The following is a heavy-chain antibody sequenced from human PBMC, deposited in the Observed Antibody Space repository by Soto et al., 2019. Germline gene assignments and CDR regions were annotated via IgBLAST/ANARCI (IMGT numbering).Heavy chain of an antibody. J-gene: IGHJ6*02. D-gene: IGHD3-10*01. CDR2: IIPIFGTA. CDR1: GGTFSSYA. V-gene: IGHV1-69*13. CDR3: ARPRGDGYNKYYYYGMDV. Sequence: SVKVSCKASGGTFSSYAISWVRQAPGQGLEWMGGIIPIFGTANYAQKFQGRVTITADESTSTAYMELSSLRSEDTAVYYCARPRGDGYNKYYYYGMDVWGQGTTVTVSS.